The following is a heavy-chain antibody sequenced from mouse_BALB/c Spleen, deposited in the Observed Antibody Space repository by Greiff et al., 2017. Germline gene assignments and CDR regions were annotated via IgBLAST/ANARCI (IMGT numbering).Heavy chain of an antibody. CDR2: IWAGGST. Sequence: VQLQESGPSLVQPSQSLSITCTVSGFSLTSYGVHWVRQSPGKGLEWLGVIWAGGSTNYNSALMSRLSFSKDNSKSQVFLKMNSLQTDDTAMYYCARDHGSSYFDYWGQGTTLTVSS. CDR1: GFSLTSYG. V-gene: IGHV2-9*02. D-gene: IGHD1-1*01. J-gene: IGHJ2*01. CDR3: ARDHGSSYFDY.